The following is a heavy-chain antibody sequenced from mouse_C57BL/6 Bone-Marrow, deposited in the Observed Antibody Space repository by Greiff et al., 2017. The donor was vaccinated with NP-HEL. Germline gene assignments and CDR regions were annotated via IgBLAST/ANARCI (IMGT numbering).Heavy chain of an antibody. Sequence: QVHVKQSGAELVKPGASVKISCKASGYAFSSYWMTWVKQRPGKGLEWIGQIYPGDGDTNYNGKFKDKASLTADKSSSTAYLQLSSLSSEDSAVYFCARGAYWGQGTLVTVSA. V-gene: IGHV1-80*01. CDR1: GYAFSSYW. CDR2: IYPGDGDT. J-gene: IGHJ3*01. CDR3: ARGAY.